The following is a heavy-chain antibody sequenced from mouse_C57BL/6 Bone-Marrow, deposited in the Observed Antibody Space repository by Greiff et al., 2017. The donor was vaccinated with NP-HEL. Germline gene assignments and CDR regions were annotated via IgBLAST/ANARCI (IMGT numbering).Heavy chain of an antibody. J-gene: IGHJ4*01. Sequence: EVKVVESGGGLVQPGESLKLSCESNEYEFPSHDMSWVRKTPEKRLELVAAINSDGGSTYYPDTMERRFIISRDNTKKTLYLQMSSLRSEDTALYYCAIIYYDYVYAMDYWGQGTSVTVSS. CDR1: EYEFPSHD. V-gene: IGHV5-2*01. CDR2: INSDGGST. CDR3: AIIYYDYVYAMDY. D-gene: IGHD2-4*01.